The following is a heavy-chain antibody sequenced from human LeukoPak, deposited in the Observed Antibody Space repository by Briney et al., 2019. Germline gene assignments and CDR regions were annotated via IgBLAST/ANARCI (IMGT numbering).Heavy chain of an antibody. Sequence: GGSLRLSCAASGFTFSGYSMSWIRQTPGKGLEWVSYIRSSGSSIYYADSVKGRFTISRDNAKNSLYLQMNSLRAEDTAVYYCARLIPGYSSGWYGGYFDYWGQGTLVTVSS. D-gene: IGHD6-19*01. V-gene: IGHV3-11*04. CDR3: ARLIPGYSSGWYGGYFDY. J-gene: IGHJ4*02. CDR1: GFTFSGYS. CDR2: IRSSGSSI.